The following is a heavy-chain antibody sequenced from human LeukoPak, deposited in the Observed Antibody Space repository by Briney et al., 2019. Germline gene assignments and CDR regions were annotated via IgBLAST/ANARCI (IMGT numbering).Heavy chain of an antibody. CDR2: IRSKANSYAT. D-gene: IGHD5-12*01. V-gene: IGHV3-73*01. Sequence: PGGSLRLSCAASGFTFSGSAMHWVRQASGKGLEWVGRIRSKANSYATVYAASVNGRFTISRDDSKNTAYLQMNSLKTEDTAVYYCTGEATSPDYSRQGTLVTVSS. CDR3: TGEATSPDY. J-gene: IGHJ4*02. CDR1: GFTFSGSA.